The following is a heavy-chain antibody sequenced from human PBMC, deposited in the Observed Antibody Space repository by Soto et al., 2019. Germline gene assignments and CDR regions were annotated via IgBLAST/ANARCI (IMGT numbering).Heavy chain of an antibody. CDR3: ERQGVLLWFGEYADV. Sequence: GGSLRLSCAASGFTFSSYWMHWVRQAPGKGLVWVSRINSDGSSTSYADSVKGRFTISRDNAKNTLYLQMNSLRAEDTAVYYCERQGVLLWFGEYADVWGQGTTVTVYS. CDR1: GFTFSSYW. CDR2: INSDGSST. D-gene: IGHD3-10*01. J-gene: IGHJ6*02. V-gene: IGHV3-74*01.